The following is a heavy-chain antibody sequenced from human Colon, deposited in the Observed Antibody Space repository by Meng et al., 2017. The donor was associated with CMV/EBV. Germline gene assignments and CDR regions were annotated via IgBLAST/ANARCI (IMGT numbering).Heavy chain of an antibody. J-gene: IGHJ4*02. CDR1: GSAFTANH. Sequence: LVQPGAEVKWQSAAALSPCKTVGSAFTANHLYWVRRPPGLELEWLVGLYPKDGGTYFAPTLKSRVTLTRDTSNTPAYLELSALTSADTAMYYCARTGWCYDFWGEGTLVTVSS. CDR3: ARTGWCYDF. CDR2: LYPKDGGT. D-gene: IGHD4/OR15-4a*01. V-gene: IGHV1-2*02.